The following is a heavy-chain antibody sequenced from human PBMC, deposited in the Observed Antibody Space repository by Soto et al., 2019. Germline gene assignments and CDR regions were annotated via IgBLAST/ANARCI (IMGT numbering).Heavy chain of an antibody. V-gene: IGHV3-23*01. J-gene: IGHJ6*02. CDR2: ISGSGGST. D-gene: IGHD1-20*01. CDR1: GFTFRSYA. Sequence: PGGSLRVSSAASGFTFRSYAMSWVRQAPGKGLEWVSAISGSGGSTYYADSVKGRFTISRDNSKNTLYLQMNSLRAEDTAVYYCANSNWNYHSYYGMDVWGQGTTVTVSS. CDR3: ANSNWNYHSYYGMDV.